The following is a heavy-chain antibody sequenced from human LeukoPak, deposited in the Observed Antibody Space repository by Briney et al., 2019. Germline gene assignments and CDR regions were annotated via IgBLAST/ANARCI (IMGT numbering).Heavy chain of an antibody. CDR1: GFAFSAYW. V-gene: IGHV3-7*01. CDR2: IDVGGSAK. J-gene: IGHJ4*02. D-gene: IGHD7-27*01. Sequence: GGSLRPSCSASGFAFSAYWMNWVRQAPGKGPEWVANIDVGGSAKSYVDSVKGRCTISRDNANNSLYLQMNSLRVEDTAVYYCAAWGLHNYWGQGTLVTVSS. CDR3: AAWGLHNY.